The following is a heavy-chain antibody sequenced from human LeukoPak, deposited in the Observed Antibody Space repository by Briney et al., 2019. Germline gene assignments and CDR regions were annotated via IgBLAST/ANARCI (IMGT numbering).Heavy chain of an antibody. V-gene: IGHV3-21*04. D-gene: IGHD4-17*01. CDR1: GFTFSRYS. CDR3: AKGTAAYYYYYYYMDV. Sequence: GGSLRLSCGTSGFTFSRYSMNWVRQAPGKGLEWVSSISSSSSYTYYADSVKGRFTISRDNAKNTLYLQMNSLRAEDTAVYYCAKGTAAYYYYYYYMDVWGKGTTVTVSS. J-gene: IGHJ6*03. CDR2: ISSSSSYT.